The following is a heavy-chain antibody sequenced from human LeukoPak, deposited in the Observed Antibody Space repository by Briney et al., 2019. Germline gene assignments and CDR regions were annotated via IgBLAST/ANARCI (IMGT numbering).Heavy chain of an antibody. CDR1: GFTFSSYG. J-gene: IGHJ4*02. CDR3: AKDMDSSGCDY. D-gene: IGHD6-19*01. CDR2: ISYDGSNK. V-gene: IGHV3-30*18. Sequence: GRSLRLSCAASGFTFSSYGMHWVRRAPGKGLEWVAVISYDGSNKYYADSVKGRFTISRDNSKNTLYLQMNSLRAEDTAVYYCAKDMDSSGCDYWGQGTLVTVSS.